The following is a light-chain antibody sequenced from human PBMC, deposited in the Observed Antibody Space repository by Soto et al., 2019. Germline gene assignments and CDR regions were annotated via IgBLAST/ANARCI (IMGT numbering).Light chain of an antibody. CDR1: SSDVGSYNL. Sequence: QSVLTQPASVSGSPGQSITISCTGTSSDVGSYNLVSWYQQHPGKAPKLMIYEVSKRPSGVSNRFSGSKSGNTASLTISGLQAEDEADYYCCSYAGSSTYWVFGGGTKLNVL. CDR2: EVS. CDR3: CSYAGSSTYWV. V-gene: IGLV2-23*02. J-gene: IGLJ3*02.